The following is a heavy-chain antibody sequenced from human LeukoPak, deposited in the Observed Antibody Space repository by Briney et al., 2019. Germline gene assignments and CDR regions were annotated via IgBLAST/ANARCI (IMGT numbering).Heavy chain of an antibody. CDR3: VKDHYYGDDAFDI. CDR2: ISGSGGST. D-gene: IGHD4-17*01. Sequence: GSLRLSCAASGFTFSSYAMSWVRQAPGKGLEWVSAISGSGGSTYYADSVKGRFTISRDNSKNTLYLQMNSLRAEDTAVYYCVKDHYYGDDAFDIWGQGTMVTVSS. CDR1: GFTFSSYA. V-gene: IGHV3-23*01. J-gene: IGHJ3*02.